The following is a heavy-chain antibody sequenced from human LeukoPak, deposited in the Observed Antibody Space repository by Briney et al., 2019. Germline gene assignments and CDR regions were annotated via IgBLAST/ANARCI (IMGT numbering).Heavy chain of an antibody. CDR3: AREVPSRLGVCY. Sequence: SETLSLTCTVSGGSISSYYWSWIRQPAGKGLEWIAHIYSSGNTNYNPSLKSRVTMSVDTSKNLFSLKLSSVTAADTAVYYCAREVPSRLGVCYWGQGTLVTVSS. J-gene: IGHJ4*02. CDR1: GGSISSYY. CDR2: IYSSGNT. D-gene: IGHD1-26*01. V-gene: IGHV4-4*07.